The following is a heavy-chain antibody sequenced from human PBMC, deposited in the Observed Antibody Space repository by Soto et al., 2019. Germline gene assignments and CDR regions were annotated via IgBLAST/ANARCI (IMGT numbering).Heavy chain of an antibody. J-gene: IGHJ6*02. Sequence: QVQLVESGGGVVQPGRSLRLSCAASGFTFSSYAMHWVRQAPGKGLEWVAVISYDGSNKYYADSVKGRFTISRDNSKNTLYLQMNSLRAEDTAVYYCARDASDIVVVVAANMGGMDVWGQGTTVTVSS. V-gene: IGHV3-30-3*01. D-gene: IGHD2-15*01. CDR3: ARDASDIVVVVAANMGGMDV. CDR2: ISYDGSNK. CDR1: GFTFSSYA.